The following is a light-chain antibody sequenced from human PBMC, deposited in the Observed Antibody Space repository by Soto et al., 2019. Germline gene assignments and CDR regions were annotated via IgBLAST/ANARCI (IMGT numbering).Light chain of an antibody. CDR1: QSVSSY. Sequence: IVLTQSPATLSFSPWERSTLSCSSSQSVSSYLAWYQQKPGQAPRLLIYGASTRATGIPARFSGSGSGTEFTLTISSLQSEDFAVYYCQQYNTWPPITFGQGTRLEI. CDR2: GAS. CDR3: QQYNTWPPIT. J-gene: IGKJ5*01. V-gene: IGKV3-15*01.